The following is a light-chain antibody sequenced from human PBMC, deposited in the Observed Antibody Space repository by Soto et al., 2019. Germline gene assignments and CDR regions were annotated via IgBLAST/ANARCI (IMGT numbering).Light chain of an antibody. CDR1: QGISSY. CDR2: AAS. V-gene: IGKV1-9*01. Sequence: DIQLTQSPSFLSASVGDRVTITCRASQGISSYLAWYQQKPGKAPKLLIYAASTLQSGVPSRFSGSGSGTEFTLTISSLRPEDFATYDFQQLNRYPCPFGPGTKVDIK. CDR3: QQLNRYPCP. J-gene: IGKJ3*01.